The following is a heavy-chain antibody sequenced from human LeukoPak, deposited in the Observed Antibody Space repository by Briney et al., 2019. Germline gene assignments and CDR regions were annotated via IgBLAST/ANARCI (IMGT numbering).Heavy chain of an antibody. V-gene: IGHV4-34*01. CDR1: GGSFSGYY. CDR2: INHSGST. Sequence: SETLSLTCAVYGGSFSGYYWSWIRQPPGKGLEWIGEINHSGSTNYNPSLKSRVTISVDTSKNQFSLKLSSVTAADTAVYYCARVSVTHTWETGYYFDYWGQGTLVTVSS. CDR3: ARVSVTHTWETGYYFDY. J-gene: IGHJ4*02. D-gene: IGHD4-17*01.